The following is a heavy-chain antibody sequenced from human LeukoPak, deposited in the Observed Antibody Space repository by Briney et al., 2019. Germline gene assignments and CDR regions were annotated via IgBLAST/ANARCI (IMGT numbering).Heavy chain of an antibody. V-gene: IGHV4-59*01. CDR3: ARSPHMASPSDY. D-gene: IGHD2-21*01. CDR2: IYYSGST. J-gene: IGHJ4*02. Sequence: SETLSLTCTVSGGSISSYYWSWIRQPPGKGLEWIGYIYYSGSTNYNPSLKSRVTISVDTSKNQFSLKLSSVTAADTAVYYCARSPHMASPSDYWGQGTLVTVSS. CDR1: GGSISSYY.